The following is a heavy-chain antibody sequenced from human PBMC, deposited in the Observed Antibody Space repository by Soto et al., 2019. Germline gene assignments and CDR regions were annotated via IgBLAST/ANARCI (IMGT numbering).Heavy chain of an antibody. V-gene: IGHV4-39*01. D-gene: IGHD4-17*01. CDR3: ARLADYGGFY. J-gene: IGHJ4*02. Sequence: SETLSLTCTVSGGSISGSSYYWGWICQPPGKGLEWIGSIYYSGSTYYNPSLKSRVTISVDTSKNQFSLKLSSVTAADTAVYYCARLADYGGFYWGQGTLVTVSS. CDR1: GGSISGSSYY. CDR2: IYYSGST.